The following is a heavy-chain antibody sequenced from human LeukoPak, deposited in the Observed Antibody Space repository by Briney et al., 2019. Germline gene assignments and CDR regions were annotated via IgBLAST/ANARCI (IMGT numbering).Heavy chain of an antibody. V-gene: IGHV3-23*01. J-gene: IGHJ4*02. CDR3: AKDPTLIIAAAADY. CDR2: ISGSGGST. CDR1: GFTFSSYA. D-gene: IGHD6-13*01. Sequence: GGSLRLYCAASGFTFSSYAMSWVRQAPGKGLEWVSAISGSGGSTYYADSVKGRFTISRDDSKNTLYLQMNSLRAEDTSVYYCAKDPTLIIAAAADYWGQGTLVTVSS.